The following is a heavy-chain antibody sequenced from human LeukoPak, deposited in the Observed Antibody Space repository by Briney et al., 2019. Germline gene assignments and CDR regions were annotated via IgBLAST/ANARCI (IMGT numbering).Heavy chain of an antibody. CDR3: ARHQRSRSYYDSSGYLGY. CDR2: IYTSGST. V-gene: IGHV4-4*07. J-gene: IGHJ4*02. Sequence: SETLSLTCTVSGGSISSYYWSWIRQPAGKGLEWIGRIYTSGSTNYNPSPKSRVTMSVDTSKNQFSLKLSSVTAADTAVYYCARHQRSRSYYDSSGYLGYWGQGTLVTVPS. D-gene: IGHD3-22*01. CDR1: GGSISSYY.